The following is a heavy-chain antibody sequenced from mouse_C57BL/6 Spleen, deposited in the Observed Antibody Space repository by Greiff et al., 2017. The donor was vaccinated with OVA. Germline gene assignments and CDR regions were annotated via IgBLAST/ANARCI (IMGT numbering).Heavy chain of an antibody. CDR3: AKLTGTDC. J-gene: IGHJ2*01. Sequence: QVQLQQSGPELVKPGASVKISCKASGYAFSSSWMNWVKQRPGKGLEWIGRIYPGDGDTNYNGKFKGKATLTADKSSSTAYMQLSSLTSEDSAVYFCAKLTGTDCWGQGTTLTVAS. D-gene: IGHD4-1*01. CDR1: GYAFSSSW. CDR2: IYPGDGDT. V-gene: IGHV1-82*01.